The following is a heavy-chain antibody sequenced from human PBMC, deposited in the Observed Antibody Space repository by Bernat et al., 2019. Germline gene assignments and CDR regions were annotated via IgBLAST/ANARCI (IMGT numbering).Heavy chain of an antibody. J-gene: IGHJ6*02. D-gene: IGHD2-15*01. Sequence: QVQLVESGGGVVQPGRSLRLSCAASGFTFSSYAMHWVRQAPGKGLEWVAVISYDGSNKYYADSVKGRFTISRDNSKNTLYLQMNSLRAEDTAVYYCATIPLPDIVVVVAATRPDYYYGMDVWGQGTTVTVSS. CDR1: GFTFSSYA. CDR3: ATIPLPDIVVVVAATRPDYYYGMDV. CDR2: ISYDGSNK. V-gene: IGHV3-30-3*01.